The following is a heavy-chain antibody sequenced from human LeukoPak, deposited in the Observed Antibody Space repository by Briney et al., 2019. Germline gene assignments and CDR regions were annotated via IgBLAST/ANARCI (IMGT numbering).Heavy chain of an antibody. V-gene: IGHV1-69*10. D-gene: IGHD2-2*02. J-gene: IGHJ3*02. CDR1: GGTFIIYT. Sequence: EASVKVSCKASGGTFIIYTISWVRQAPEQGLEWMGGIISILGIANYAQKFQGRVTITADKSTSTAYMELSSLRSEDTAVYYCAKLGGGIVVVPAAITGHDAFDIWGQGTMVTVSS. CDR2: IISILGIA. CDR3: AKLGGGIVVVPAAITGHDAFDI.